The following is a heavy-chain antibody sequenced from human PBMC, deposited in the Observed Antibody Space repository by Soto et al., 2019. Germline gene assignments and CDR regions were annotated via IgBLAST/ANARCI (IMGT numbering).Heavy chain of an antibody. CDR3: ASVTRTCISTSCYRYYYGMDV. Sequence: PSETLSLTCTVSGGSINSYYWSWIRQPPGKGLEWIGNIHYGGTTGYNPSLKSRATISVDTSKNQFSLKLSSVTAADTAVYYCASVTRTCISTSCYRYYYGMDVWGQGTTVTVSS. CDR1: GGSINSYY. CDR2: IHYGGTT. V-gene: IGHV4-59*08. J-gene: IGHJ6*02. D-gene: IGHD2-2*02.